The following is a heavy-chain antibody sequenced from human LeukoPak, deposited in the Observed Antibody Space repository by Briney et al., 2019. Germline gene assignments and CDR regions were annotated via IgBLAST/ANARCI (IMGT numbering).Heavy chain of an antibody. CDR3: ARTKGYSGYDPFDY. J-gene: IGHJ4*02. D-gene: IGHD5-12*01. V-gene: IGHV3-21*01. Sequence: GGFLRLSCAVSGFTFSIYSMNWVRQAPGKGLEWVSSISGSSSYIYYADSVKGRFTISRDNAKNSLYLQMNSLRAEDTAVYYCARTKGYSGYDPFDYWGQGTLVTVSS. CDR1: GFTFSIYS. CDR2: ISGSSSYI.